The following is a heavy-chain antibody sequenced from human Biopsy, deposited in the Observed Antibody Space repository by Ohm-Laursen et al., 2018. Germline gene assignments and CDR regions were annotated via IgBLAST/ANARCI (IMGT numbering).Heavy chain of an antibody. CDR1: GFTFSASA. J-gene: IGHJ5*02. D-gene: IGHD3-16*01. V-gene: IGHV3-73*01. CDR2: IRSKAKSYAT. CDR3: TLEGAGFDT. Sequence: GSLRLSCAASGFTFSASAVHWVRQASGKGLEWVGRIRSKAKSYATAYAASVTGRFTISKDDSKNTTFLQMNSLKTEDTAMDYCTLEGAGFDTWGQGTLVTVSS.